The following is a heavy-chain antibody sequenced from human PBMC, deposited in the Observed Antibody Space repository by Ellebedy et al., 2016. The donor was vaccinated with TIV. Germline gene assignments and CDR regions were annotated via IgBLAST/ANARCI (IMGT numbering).Heavy chain of an antibody. CDR2: IDPSDSYT. Sequence: GESLKISCEVSGYNFNTYWITCVRQMPGKGLAWMGRIDPSDSYTTYSPSFQGHVTFSADKSISTAYLQWSSLKASDTAMYFCARPRRRPVSGLDAFDIWGQGTMVTVS. D-gene: IGHD6-19*01. J-gene: IGHJ3*02. CDR3: ARPRRRPVSGLDAFDI. CDR1: GYNFNTYW. V-gene: IGHV5-10-1*01.